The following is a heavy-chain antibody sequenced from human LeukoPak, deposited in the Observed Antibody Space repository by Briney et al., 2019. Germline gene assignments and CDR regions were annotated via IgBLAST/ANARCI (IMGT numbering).Heavy chain of an antibody. CDR2: GGNSGGT. J-gene: IGHJ5*02. Sequence: PSETLSLTCAVYGGSLNGYYWSWIRQPPGKGLEWIGEGGNSGGTEFNPSLKSRVTISADTSKNQFSLKLSSVTAADTAVYYCAKNGQSGFSFDPWGQGTLVTVSS. D-gene: IGHD1-26*01. CDR1: GGSLNGYY. V-gene: IGHV4-34*01. CDR3: AKNGQSGFSFDP.